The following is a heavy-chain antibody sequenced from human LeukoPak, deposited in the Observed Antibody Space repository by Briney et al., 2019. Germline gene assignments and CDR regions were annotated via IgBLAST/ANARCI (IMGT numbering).Heavy chain of an antibody. CDR3: ARVKHIVVVTATGWFDP. CDR1: GYTFTGNY. V-gene: IGHV1-69*13. Sequence: SVKVSCKASGYTFTGNYMHWVRQAPGQGLEWMGGIIPIFGTANYAQKFQGRVTITADESTSTAYMELSSLRSEDTAVYYCARVKHIVVVTATGWFDPWGQGTLVTVSS. CDR2: IIPIFGTA. J-gene: IGHJ5*02. D-gene: IGHD2-21*02.